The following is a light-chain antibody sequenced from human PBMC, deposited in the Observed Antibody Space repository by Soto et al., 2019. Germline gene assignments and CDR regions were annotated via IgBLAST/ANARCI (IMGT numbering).Light chain of an antibody. CDR1: SSNIGSNT. V-gene: IGLV1-44*01. CDR2: SNN. J-gene: IGLJ1*01. Sequence: QPVLTQPPSASGTPGQRVTISCSGSSSNIGSNTVNWYQQLPGTAPKLLIYSNNQRPSGVPDQFSGSKSGTSASLAISGLQSEDEADYYCAAWDDSLNGYYVFGTGTKLTVL. CDR3: AAWDDSLNGYYV.